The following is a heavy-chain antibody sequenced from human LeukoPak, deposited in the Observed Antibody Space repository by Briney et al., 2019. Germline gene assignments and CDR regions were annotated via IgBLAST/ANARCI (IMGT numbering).Heavy chain of an antibody. V-gene: IGHV3-48*04. CDR2: ISSGSGSI. Sequence: GGSLRLSCAVSGLTFSDYSMNWVRQAPGKGLEWVSYISSGSGSIYNADSVKGRFTISRDNSKNSLYLQMNSLRADDTAVYYCASLRGPGGSWGQGTLVTVSS. J-gene: IGHJ4*02. CDR3: ASLRGPGGS. CDR1: GLTFSDYS. D-gene: IGHD3-16*01.